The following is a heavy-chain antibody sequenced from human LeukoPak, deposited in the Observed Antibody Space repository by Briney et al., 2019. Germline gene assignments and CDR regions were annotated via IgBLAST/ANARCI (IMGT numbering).Heavy chain of an antibody. D-gene: IGHD3-9*01. Sequence: SETLSLTCTVSGGSISSGSYYWTWIRQPAGKGLEWIRRIYTRGSTNYNPSLKSRVTISVDTSKNQFSLKLSSVTAADTAVYYCARCRQLRYFEWWGQGTLVTVSS. CDR3: ARCRQLRYFEW. J-gene: IGHJ4*02. CDR1: GGSISSGSYY. V-gene: IGHV4-61*02. CDR2: IYTRGST.